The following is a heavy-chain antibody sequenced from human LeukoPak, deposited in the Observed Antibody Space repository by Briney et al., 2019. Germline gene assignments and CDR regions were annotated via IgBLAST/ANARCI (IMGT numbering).Heavy chain of an antibody. Sequence: ASVKVSCKASGYTFTSYAMHWVRQAPRQRLEWMGWINAGNGNTKYSQKFQGRVTITRDTSASTAYMELSSLRSEDTAVYYCVRTLTGDFWSGYTYFDYWGQGTLVTVSS. J-gene: IGHJ4*02. D-gene: IGHD3-3*01. V-gene: IGHV1-3*01. CDR3: VRTLTGDFWSGYTYFDY. CDR1: GYTFTSYA. CDR2: INAGNGNT.